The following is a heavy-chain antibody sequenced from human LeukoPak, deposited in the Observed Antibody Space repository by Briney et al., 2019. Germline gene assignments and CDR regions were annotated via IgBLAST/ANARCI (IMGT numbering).Heavy chain of an antibody. CDR3: ARIKGSWYKGY. V-gene: IGHV3-11*01. J-gene: IGHJ4*02. CDR2: ISSGSSSI. Sequence: GGSLRLSCAASGFTFSDYYMSWIRQAPGKGLEWVSYISSGSSSIYYADSVKGRFTISRDNAKNSLYLQMNSLRAEDTAVYYCARIKGSWYKGYWGQGTLVTVSP. CDR1: GFTFSDYY. D-gene: IGHD3-10*01.